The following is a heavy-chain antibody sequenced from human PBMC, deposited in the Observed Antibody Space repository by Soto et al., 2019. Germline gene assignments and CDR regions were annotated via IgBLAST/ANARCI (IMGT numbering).Heavy chain of an antibody. V-gene: IGHV1-69*01. J-gene: IGHJ1*01. D-gene: IGHD3-3*02. Sequence: QVQVVQSGVEVRRPGSSVKVSCKASGDTFKNCVISWVRQAAGQGLEWMGGLIPLFGTTDLAQRLQGRLTMTTDESTTTSYIKLSRLRSEDTATYYYAPELGFGKLAVGWGQGTEVILSS. CDR3: APELGFGKLAVG. CDR1: GDTFKNCV. CDR2: LIPLFGTT.